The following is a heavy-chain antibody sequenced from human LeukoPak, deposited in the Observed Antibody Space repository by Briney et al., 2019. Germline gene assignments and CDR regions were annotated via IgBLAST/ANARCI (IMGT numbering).Heavy chain of an antibody. Sequence: PGGSLRLSCAASGFTFSSYAMSWVRQAPGKGLEWVSAISGSGGSTYYADSVKGRFTISRDNSKNTLYLQMNSLRAEDTAVCYCASGWLIYRYFDYWGQGTLVTVSS. CDR3: ASGWLIYRYFDY. CDR1: GFTFSSYA. D-gene: IGHD3-3*01. V-gene: IGHV3-23*01. J-gene: IGHJ4*02. CDR2: ISGSGGST.